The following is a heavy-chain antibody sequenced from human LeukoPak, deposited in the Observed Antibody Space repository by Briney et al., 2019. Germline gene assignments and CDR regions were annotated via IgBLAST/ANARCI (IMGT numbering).Heavy chain of an antibody. J-gene: IGHJ6*03. CDR2: INWNGGST. Sequence: GGSLRLSCAASGFTFSSYSMNWVRQAPGKGLEWVSGINWNGGSTGYADSVKGRFTISRDNAKNSLYLQMNSLRAEDTALYYCAGAATSLYYYYMDVWGKGTTVTVSS. V-gene: IGHV3-20*04. CDR3: AGAATSLYYYYMDV. D-gene: IGHD6-6*01. CDR1: GFTFSSYS.